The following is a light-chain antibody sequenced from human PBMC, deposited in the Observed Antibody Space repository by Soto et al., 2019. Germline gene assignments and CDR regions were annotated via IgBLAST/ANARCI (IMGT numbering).Light chain of an antibody. CDR1: QSLLHSSGYYF. J-gene: IGKJ2*02. CDR2: LGS. CDR3: MQALQTRT. Sequence: DIVMTQSPLSLPVTPGEPASISCRSSQSLLHSSGYYFLDWYLQKPGQSPQPLIYLGSNRASGVPDRFSGSGSGTDFTLKISRVEAEDVGVYYCMQALQTRTFGQGTKLEIK. V-gene: IGKV2-28*01.